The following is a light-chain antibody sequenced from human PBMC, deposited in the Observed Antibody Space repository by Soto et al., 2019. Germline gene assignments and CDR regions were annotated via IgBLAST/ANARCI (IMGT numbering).Light chain of an antibody. CDR1: QGIRND. CDR3: LQDYNYPRLT. J-gene: IGKJ2*01. CDR2: AAS. Sequence: AIPMTQSPSSLSASVGDRVTITCRASQGIRNDLGWYQQKPGKAPKLLIYAASSLQSGVPSRFSGSGSGTDFTLTISSLQPEDFATYYCLQDYNYPRLTFVQGTKLEIK. V-gene: IGKV1-6*01.